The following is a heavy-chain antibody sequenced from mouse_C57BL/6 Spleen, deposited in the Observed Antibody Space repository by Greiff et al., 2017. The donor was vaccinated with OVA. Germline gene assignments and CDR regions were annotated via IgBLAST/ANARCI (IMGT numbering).Heavy chain of an antibody. CDR1: GYTFTSYD. V-gene: IGHV1-85*01. Sequence: VMLVESGPELVKPGASVKLSCKASGYTFTSYDINWVKQRPGQGLEWIGWIYPRDGSTKYNEKFKGKATLTVDTSSSTAYMELHSLTSEDSAVYFCARKRDDYDGGYFDVWGTGTTVTVSS. J-gene: IGHJ1*03. CDR2: IYPRDGST. D-gene: IGHD2-4*01. CDR3: ARKRDDYDGGYFDV.